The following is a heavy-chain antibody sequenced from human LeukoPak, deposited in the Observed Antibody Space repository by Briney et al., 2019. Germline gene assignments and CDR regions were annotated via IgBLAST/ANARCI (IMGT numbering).Heavy chain of an antibody. CDR2: ISYSGTN. J-gene: IGHJ5*02. CDR3: ASLGTLRS. D-gene: IGHD7-27*01. CDR1: GGSVSSSSYY. V-gene: IGHV4-39*01. Sequence: SETLSLTCTVSGGSVSSSSYYWGWIRQPPGKGLEWIGSISYSGTNYNNPSLKSRVSILIDTSENQFSVKLTSVTAADTAMYYCASLGTLRSWGQGTLVTVSS.